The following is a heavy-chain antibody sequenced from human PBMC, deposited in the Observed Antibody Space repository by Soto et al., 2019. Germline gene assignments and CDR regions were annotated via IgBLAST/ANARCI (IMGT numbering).Heavy chain of an antibody. CDR3: ARDFRDGYISYGMDV. V-gene: IGHV4-59*01. D-gene: IGHD5-12*01. CDR1: GGSISSYY. J-gene: IGHJ6*02. Sequence: SETLSLTCTVSGGSISSYYWSWIRQPPGKGLEWSGYIYYSGSTNYNPSLKSRVTISVDTSKNQFSLKLSSVTAADTAVYYCARDFRDGYISYGMDVWGQGTTVTVSS. CDR2: IYYSGST.